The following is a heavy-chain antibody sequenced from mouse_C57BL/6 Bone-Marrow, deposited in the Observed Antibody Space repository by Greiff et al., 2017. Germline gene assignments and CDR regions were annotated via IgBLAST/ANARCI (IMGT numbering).Heavy chain of an antibody. Sequence: EVQLQQSGPELVKPGASVKMSCKASGYTFTDYNMHWVKQSHGKSLEWIGYINPNNGGTSYNQKFKGKATLTVNKSSSTAYMEHRSLTSEESAVYYCARRGYYGSPWFAYWGQGTLVTVSA. V-gene: IGHV1-22*01. J-gene: IGHJ3*01. D-gene: IGHD1-1*01. CDR1: GYTFTDYN. CDR2: INPNNGGT. CDR3: ARRGYYGSPWFAY.